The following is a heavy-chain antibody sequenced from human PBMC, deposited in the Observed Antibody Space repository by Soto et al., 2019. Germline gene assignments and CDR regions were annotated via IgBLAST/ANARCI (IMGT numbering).Heavy chain of an antibody. D-gene: IGHD3-22*01. Sequence: QITLKESGPPLVKPTQTLTLTCTFSGFSLSTSGVGVGWIRQPPGKALEWLALIYWDDDKRYSPSLKSRLTITKDTSKNQVVLTMTNMDPVDTATYYCAHSSDDSSGYYYWYFGLWGRGTLVTVSS. CDR3: AHSSDDSSGYYYWYFGL. J-gene: IGHJ2*01. CDR1: GFSLSTSGVG. V-gene: IGHV2-5*02. CDR2: IYWDDDK.